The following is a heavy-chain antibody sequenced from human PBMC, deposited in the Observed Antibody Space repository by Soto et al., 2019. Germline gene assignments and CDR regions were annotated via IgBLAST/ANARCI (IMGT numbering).Heavy chain of an antibody. CDR3: ARVPSGYYYYGMDV. V-gene: IGHV3-21*01. J-gene: IGHJ6*02. CDR1: GFTFSSYS. CDR2: ISSSSSYI. D-gene: IGHD7-27*01. Sequence: GGSLRLSCAASGFTFSSYSMNWVRQAPGKGLGWVSSISSSSSYIYYADSVKGRFTISRDNAKNSLYLQMNSLRAEDTAVCYCARVPSGYYYYGMDVWGQGTTVTVSS.